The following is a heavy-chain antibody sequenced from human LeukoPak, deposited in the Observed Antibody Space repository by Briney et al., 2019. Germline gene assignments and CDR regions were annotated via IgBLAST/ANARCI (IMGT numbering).Heavy chain of an antibody. CDR1: GYTFTSYG. J-gene: IGHJ3*02. CDR3: AKRYSGYDPWAVAEGDDAFDI. V-gene: IGHV1-18*01. D-gene: IGHD5-12*01. Sequence: ASVKVSCKASGYTFTSYGISWVRQAPGQGLEWMGWISAYNGNTNYAQKLQGRVTMTTGTSTSTAYMELRSLRSDDTAVYYCAKRYSGYDPWAVAEGDDAFDIWGQGTMVTVSS. CDR2: ISAYNGNT.